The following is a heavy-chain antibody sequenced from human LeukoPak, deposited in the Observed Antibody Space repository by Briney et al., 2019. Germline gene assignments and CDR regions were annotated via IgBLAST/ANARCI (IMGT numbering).Heavy chain of an antibody. CDR1: GFSLSTSGVG. CDR2: IYWNDDK. D-gene: IGHD1-26*01. Sequence: SGPTLAKPTQTLTLTCTFSGFSLSTSGVGVGWIRQPPGRALEWLAVIYWNDDKRYSPSLKSRLTITKDTSKNQVVFTMTNMNPVDTATYYCVRLLGDFDYWGQGTLVTVSS. J-gene: IGHJ4*02. CDR3: VRLLGDFDY. V-gene: IGHV2-5*01.